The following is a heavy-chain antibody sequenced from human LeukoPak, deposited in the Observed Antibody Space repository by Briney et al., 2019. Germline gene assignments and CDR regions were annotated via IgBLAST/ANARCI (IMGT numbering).Heavy chain of an antibody. Sequence: SGGSLRLSCAASGFTFSSYGMHWVRQAPGKGLEWVAFIRYDGSNKYYADSVKGRFTISRDNSKNTLYLQMNSLRAEDTAVYYCAKDLRQQLVQGYFDYWGQGTLVTVSS. D-gene: IGHD6-13*01. J-gene: IGHJ4*02. CDR3: AKDLRQQLVQGYFDY. V-gene: IGHV3-30*02. CDR2: IRYDGSNK. CDR1: GFTFSSYG.